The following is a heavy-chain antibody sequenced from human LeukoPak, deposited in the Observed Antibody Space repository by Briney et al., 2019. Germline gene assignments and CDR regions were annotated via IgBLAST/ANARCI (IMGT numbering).Heavy chain of an antibody. D-gene: IGHD1-26*01. CDR3: VKDSPPRYSGSPPAY. J-gene: IGHJ4*02. Sequence: GGSLRSSCPAPGFTLGSYWMSWFRQAQGKGLEWVATINKDGGEKYYVDSVKGRFTISRDNAKNSLYLQMNSLRADDTAVYYCVKDSPPRYSGSPPAYWGQGTLVTVSS. CDR1: GFTLGSYW. V-gene: IGHV3-7*03. CDR2: INKDGGEK.